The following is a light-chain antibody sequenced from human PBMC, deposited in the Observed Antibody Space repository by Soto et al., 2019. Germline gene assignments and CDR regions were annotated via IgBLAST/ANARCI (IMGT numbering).Light chain of an antibody. CDR3: QQYGSSPRT. CDR2: GAS. V-gene: IGKV3-20*01. CDR1: QSVSSSY. Sequence: EIVLTQSPGTLSLSPGESATLSCRASQSVSSSYLAWYKQKPGQAPRLLIYGASSRATGIPDRFSGSGSGTDFTLTIRRLEPEDFAVYYCQQYGSSPRTFGQGTKVEIK. J-gene: IGKJ1*01.